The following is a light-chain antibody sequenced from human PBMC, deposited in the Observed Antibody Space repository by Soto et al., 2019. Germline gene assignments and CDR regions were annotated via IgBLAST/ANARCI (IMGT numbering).Light chain of an antibody. CDR2: GAS. CDR1: QGVSSS. J-gene: IGKJ1*01. Sequence: EVVMTQSPATLSVSPGDTATLSCRASQGVSSSLAWYQQKPGQPPRLLIYGASTRATGVPARFSGSGSGTEFILTISRLQSEDFAVYYCQQYYNWRPRFGQGTKVDIK. V-gene: IGKV3-15*01. CDR3: QQYYNWRPR.